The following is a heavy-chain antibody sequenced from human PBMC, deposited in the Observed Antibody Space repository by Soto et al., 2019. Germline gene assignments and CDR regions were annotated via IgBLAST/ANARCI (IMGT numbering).Heavy chain of an antibody. CDR2: IYYSGST. J-gene: IGHJ6*02. V-gene: IGHV4-31*03. CDR3: ARDPKYYYYYGMDV. Sequence: PSETLSLTCTVSGGSISSGGYYWSWIRQHPGKGLEWIGYIYYSGSTYYNPSLKSRVTISVDTSKNQFSLKLSSVTAADTAVYYCARDPKYYYYYGMDVWGQGTTVTVS. CDR1: GGSISSGGYY.